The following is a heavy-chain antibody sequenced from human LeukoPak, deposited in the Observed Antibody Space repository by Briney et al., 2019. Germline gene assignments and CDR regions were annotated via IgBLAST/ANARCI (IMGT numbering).Heavy chain of an antibody. V-gene: IGHV3-11*04. CDR1: GFTFSNYY. D-gene: IGHD3-22*01. CDR3: ARDRDSCGYYSCPGY. Sequence: PGGSLRLSCAASGFTFSNYYMSWIRQAPGKGLEWVSYISSDGSNKYYADSVKGRFTISRDNAKNSLYLQMNSLRAEDTAVYYCARDRDSCGYYSCPGYWGQGTLVTVSS. J-gene: IGHJ4*02. CDR2: ISSDGSNK.